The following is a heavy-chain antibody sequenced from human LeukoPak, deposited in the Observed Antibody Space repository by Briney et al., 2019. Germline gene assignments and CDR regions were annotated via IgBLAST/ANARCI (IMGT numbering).Heavy chain of an antibody. V-gene: IGHV3-7*01. CDR2: IKQDGSEK. CDR3: ARDLYSSSSYFDY. J-gene: IGHJ4*02. D-gene: IGHD6-13*01. Sequence: HPGGSLRLSCAASGFTFSSYWMSWVRQAPGKGLEWVANIKQDGSEKYYVDSVKGRFTISRDNAKNSLYLQMNSLRAEDTAVYYCARDLYSSSSYFDYWRQGTLVTVSS. CDR1: GFTFSSYW.